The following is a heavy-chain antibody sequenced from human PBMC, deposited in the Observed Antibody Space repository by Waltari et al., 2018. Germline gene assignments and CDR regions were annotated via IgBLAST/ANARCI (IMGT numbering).Heavy chain of an antibody. CDR1: GFTFSSYW. D-gene: IGHD3-22*01. J-gene: IGHJ6*03. Sequence: EVQLVESGGGLVQPGGSLSLSCAASGFTFSSYWMSWVRQAPGKGLEWVANIKQDGSEKYYVDSVKGRFTISRDNAKNSLYLQMNSLRAEDTAVYYCARDTGDSSGYYYYYMDVWGKGTTVT. CDR3: ARDTGDSSGYYYYYMDV. V-gene: IGHV3-7*01. CDR2: IKQDGSEK.